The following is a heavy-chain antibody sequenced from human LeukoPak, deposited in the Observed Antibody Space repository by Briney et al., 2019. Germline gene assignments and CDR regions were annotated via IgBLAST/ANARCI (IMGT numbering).Heavy chain of an antibody. V-gene: IGHV4-4*07. CDR2: IYTSGST. D-gene: IGHD2-15*01. Sequence: PSETLSLTCTVSGGSISSYYWSWIRQPAGKGLEWIGRIYTSGSTNYNPSLKSRVTMSVDTSKNQFSLKLSSVTAADTAVYYCARVIVVVVAAICRFDPWGQGTLVTVSS. CDR3: ARVIVVVVAAICRFDP. J-gene: IGHJ5*02. CDR1: GGSISSYY.